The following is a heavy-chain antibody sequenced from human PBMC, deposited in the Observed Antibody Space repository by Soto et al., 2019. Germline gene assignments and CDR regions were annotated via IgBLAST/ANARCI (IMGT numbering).Heavy chain of an antibody. CDR1: GGSISNYY. Sequence: SETLSLTCTVSGGSISNYYWSWIRQPPGKGLEWIGYIYNSGSTNYNPSLKSRVTISVDTSNNQVSLKLTSVTAADTAVYYCARDFDPWGQGTLVTVSS. CDR2: IYNSGST. V-gene: IGHV4-59*08. CDR3: ARDFDP. J-gene: IGHJ5*02.